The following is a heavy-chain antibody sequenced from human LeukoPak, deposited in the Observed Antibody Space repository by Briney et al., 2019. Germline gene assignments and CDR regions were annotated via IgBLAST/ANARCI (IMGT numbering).Heavy chain of an antibody. J-gene: IGHJ4*02. CDR1: GFTFSSYW. CDR2: IKQDGSEK. D-gene: IGHD5-18*01. CDR3: AKLGGAGYGYFDY. Sequence: GGSLRLSCAASGFTFSSYWMSWVRQAPGKGLEWVANIKQDGSEKYYVDSVKGRFTISRDNAKNSLYLQMNSLRAEDTAVYYCAKLGGAGYGYFDYWGQGTLVTVSS. V-gene: IGHV3-7*05.